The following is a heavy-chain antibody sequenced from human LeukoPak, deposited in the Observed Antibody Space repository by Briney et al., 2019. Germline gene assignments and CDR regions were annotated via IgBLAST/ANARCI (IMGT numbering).Heavy chain of an antibody. J-gene: IGHJ4*02. V-gene: IGHV1-46*01. CDR1: GYTFTSYA. D-gene: IGHD3-22*01. Sequence: ASVTVSCNASGYTFTSYAMNWVRQAPGQWLEWMGIINPSGGSTSYAQKFQGRVTMTRDTSTSTVYMELSSLRSEDTAVYYCARGNAGDSSGIYYFDYWGQGTLVTVSS. CDR3: ARGNAGDSSGIYYFDY. CDR2: INPSGGST.